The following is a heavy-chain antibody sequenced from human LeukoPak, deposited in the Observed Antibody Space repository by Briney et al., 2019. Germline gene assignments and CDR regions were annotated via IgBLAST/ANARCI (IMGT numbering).Heavy chain of an antibody. V-gene: IGHV3-11*01. D-gene: IGHD2-2*02. J-gene: IGHJ4*02. CDR1: GFTFSDYS. CDR3: ARGGLYYFEY. CDR2: TTNTGTTI. Sequence: GGSLRLSCAASGFTFSDYSMSWIRQAPGKGLEWVSYTTNTGTTIYYADSVKGRFTISRDNTKNSLYLQMNILRAEDTAVYYCARGGLYYFEYWGQGTLVTVSS.